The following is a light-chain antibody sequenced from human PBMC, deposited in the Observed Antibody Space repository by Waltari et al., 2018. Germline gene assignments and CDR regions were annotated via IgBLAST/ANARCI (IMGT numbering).Light chain of an antibody. CDR1: QGLGSW. CDR3: QQYNSYPWT. V-gene: IGKV1-5*03. J-gene: IGKJ2*02. CDR2: KAS. Sequence: DIQMTQSPSTLSASVGDRVTIPCRASQGLGSWLAWLQQKPGKAPDLLSYKASNLESGVPSRFSGSGYGREFTLTITSLQAENSATYYCQQYNSYPWTFGQGTKLEIK.